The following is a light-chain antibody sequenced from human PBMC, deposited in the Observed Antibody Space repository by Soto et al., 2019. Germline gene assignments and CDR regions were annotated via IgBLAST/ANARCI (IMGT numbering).Light chain of an antibody. Sequence: DIQMTQSPSSVSASVGDRVTITCRASHGVSSWLAWYQQKPGKAPKLLIYAASSLQSGVPSRFSGSGSGADCTLTISSLQPEDFATYYCQHANGFPFPFGPGTKVDIK. CDR3: QHANGFPFP. V-gene: IGKV1-12*01. CDR2: AAS. J-gene: IGKJ3*01. CDR1: HGVSSW.